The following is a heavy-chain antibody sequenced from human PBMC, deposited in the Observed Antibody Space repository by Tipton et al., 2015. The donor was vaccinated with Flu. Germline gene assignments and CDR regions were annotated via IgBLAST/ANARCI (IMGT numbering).Heavy chain of an antibody. CDR3: AGDPLVGATSPWFGP. D-gene: IGHD1-26*01. J-gene: IGHJ5*02. CDR2: IIPILGIA. V-gene: IGHV1-69*09. Sequence: QLVQSGAEVKKPGSSVKVSCKASGGTFSSYAISWVRQAPGQGLEWMGRIIPILGIANYAQKFQGRVTITADKSTSTAYMELGRPGFEDPAGFYRAGDPLVGATSPWFGPWGPGTLVTVSS. CDR1: GGTFSSYA.